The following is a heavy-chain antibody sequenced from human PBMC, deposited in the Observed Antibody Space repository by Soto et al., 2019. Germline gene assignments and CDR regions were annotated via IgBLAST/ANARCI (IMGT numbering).Heavy chain of an antibody. D-gene: IGHD3-3*01. V-gene: IGHV3-23*01. CDR2: IRGSGGST. CDR1: GFTFSSHA. Sequence: EEQLLESGGGLVQPGGSLRLSCAASGFTFSSHAMSWVRQVPGKGLEWVAGIRGSGGSTYYADAVKGRFTISRDNSKNPMYLQMHVLRAGDAARYYGAKEPTEYYDLWSGYRPGIKFRHWGQGTLVTVPS. CDR3: AKEPTEYYDLWSGYRPGIKFRH. J-gene: IGHJ4*01.